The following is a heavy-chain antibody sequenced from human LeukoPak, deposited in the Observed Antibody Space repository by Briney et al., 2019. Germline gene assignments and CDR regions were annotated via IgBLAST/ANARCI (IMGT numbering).Heavy chain of an antibody. CDR2: IKQDGSEK. CDR1: GFTFSTYW. D-gene: IGHD2-15*01. CDR3: ARGGGAIDY. Sequence: PGGSLRLSCAASGFTFSTYWMSWVRQDPGKGLEWVANIKQDGSEKYYVDSVKGRFTISRDNAKNSLFLQMNSLRAEDTAVYYCARGGGAIDYWGQGTLVTVSS. V-gene: IGHV3-7*01. J-gene: IGHJ4*02.